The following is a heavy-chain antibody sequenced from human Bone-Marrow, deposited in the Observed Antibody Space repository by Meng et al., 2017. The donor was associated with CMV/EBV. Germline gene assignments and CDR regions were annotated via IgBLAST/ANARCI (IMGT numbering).Heavy chain of an antibody. V-gene: IGHV3-53*01. CDR1: GFTVSSNY. CDR3: ARVTYYDFWSGYYLDY. D-gene: IGHD3-3*01. CDR2: IYSGGST. J-gene: IGHJ4*02. Sequence: GGSLRLSCAASGFTVSSNYMSWVRQAPGKGLEWVSVIYSGGSTYYADSVKGRFTISRDNSKNTLYLQMNSLRAEDTAVYYCARVTYYDFWSGYYLDYWGQGTRVTVSS.